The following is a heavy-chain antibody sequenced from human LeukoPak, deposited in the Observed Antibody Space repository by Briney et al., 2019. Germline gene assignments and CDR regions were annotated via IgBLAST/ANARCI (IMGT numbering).Heavy chain of an antibody. Sequence: GGSLRLSCAASGFTFSSYAMSWVRQAPGKGLEWVSAISGSGGSTYYADSVKGRFTISRDNSKNTLYLQMNSLRAEDTAVYYCAKLGPLDCSGGSCYGFMDVWGKGTTVTVSS. CDR1: GFTFSSYA. D-gene: IGHD2-15*01. V-gene: IGHV3-23*01. J-gene: IGHJ6*03. CDR3: AKLGPLDCSGGSCYGFMDV. CDR2: ISGSGGST.